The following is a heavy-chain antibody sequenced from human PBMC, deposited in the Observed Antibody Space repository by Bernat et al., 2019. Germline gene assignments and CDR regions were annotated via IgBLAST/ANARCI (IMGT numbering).Heavy chain of an antibody. Sequence: QLQLQESGPGLVKPSETLSLTCTVSGGSISSSNYYWGWLRQPPGKGLEWIGSIYYSGNTYYNLSLKSRVTISVDTSKNQFSLKLTSVTAADTAVYYCARPITGILTAPCGYWGQGALVTVSS. CDR1: GGSISSSNYY. D-gene: IGHD1-20*01. CDR2: IYYSGNT. CDR3: ARPITGILTAPCGY. V-gene: IGHV4-39*01. J-gene: IGHJ4*02.